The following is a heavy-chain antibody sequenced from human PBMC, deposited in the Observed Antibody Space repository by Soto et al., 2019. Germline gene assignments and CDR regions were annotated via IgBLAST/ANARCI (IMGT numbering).Heavy chain of an antibody. Sequence: GGSLRLSCAASGFTFSSYAMSWVRQAPGKGLEWVSAISGSGGSTYYADSVKGRFTISRDNSKNTLYLQMNSLRAEDMAVYYCAKGRFGDDAFDIWGQGTMVTVSS. J-gene: IGHJ3*02. V-gene: IGHV3-23*01. CDR3: AKGRFGDDAFDI. CDR1: GFTFSSYA. D-gene: IGHD3-10*01. CDR2: ISGSGGST.